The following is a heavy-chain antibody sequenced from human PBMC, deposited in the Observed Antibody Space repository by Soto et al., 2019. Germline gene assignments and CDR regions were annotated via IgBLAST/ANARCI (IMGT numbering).Heavy chain of an antibody. CDR2: INHSGST. CDR3: ARGGIVVVPAAMVY. D-gene: IGHD2-2*01. CDR1: GGSFSGYY. J-gene: IGHJ4*02. Sequence: SETLSLTCAVYGGSFSGYYWSWIRQPPGKGLEWIGEINHSGSTNYNPSLKSRVTISVDTSKNQFSLKLSSVTAADTAVYYCARGGIVVVPAAMVYWGQGTLVTVSS. V-gene: IGHV4-34*01.